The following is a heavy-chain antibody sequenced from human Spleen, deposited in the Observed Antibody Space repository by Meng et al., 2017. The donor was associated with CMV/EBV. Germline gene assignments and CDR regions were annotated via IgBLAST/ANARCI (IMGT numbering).Heavy chain of an antibody. D-gene: IGHD2-15*01. V-gene: IGHV1-2*02. CDR2: INPNSGGT. J-gene: IGHJ4*02. CDR3: AGGGYCSGGSGYYYFDY. CDR1: GYTFTGYY. Sequence: ASVKVSCKASGYTFTGYYMHWVRQAPGQGLEWMGWINPNSGGTNYAQKFQGRVTMTRDTSISTAYMELSRLRSDDTAVYYCAGGGYCSGGSGYYYFDYWGQGTLVTVSS.